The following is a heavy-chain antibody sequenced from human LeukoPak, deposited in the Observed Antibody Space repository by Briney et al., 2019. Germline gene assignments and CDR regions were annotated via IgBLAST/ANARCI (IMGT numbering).Heavy chain of an antibody. CDR1: GGSISSYY. CDR2: IYYSGTT. CDR3: ASHKDIVVVPAAIRLDWYFDL. D-gene: IGHD2-2*01. V-gene: IGHV4-59*01. Sequence: PSETLSLTCTVSGGSISSYYWSWIRQPPGKGLEWIGYIYYSGTTNSNPSLKSRVTISVDTSKNQFSLKLSSVTAADTAVYYCASHKDIVVVPAAIRLDWYFDLWGRGTLVTVSS. J-gene: IGHJ2*01.